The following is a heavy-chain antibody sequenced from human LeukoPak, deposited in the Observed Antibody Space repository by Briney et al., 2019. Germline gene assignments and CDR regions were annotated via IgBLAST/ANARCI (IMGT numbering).Heavy chain of an antibody. V-gene: IGHV5-10-1*01. CDR1: GYSFTTYW. J-gene: IGHJ3*02. CDR2: IDPSDSYT. D-gene: IGHD3-10*01. Sequence: PGESLKISCKVSGYSFTTYWITWVRQMPGKGLEWMGRIDPSDSYTNYSPSFQGHVTISTDKSISTAYLQWSSLKASDTAMYYCARQVGDVPGAFDIWGQGTMVTVSS. CDR3: ARQVGDVPGAFDI.